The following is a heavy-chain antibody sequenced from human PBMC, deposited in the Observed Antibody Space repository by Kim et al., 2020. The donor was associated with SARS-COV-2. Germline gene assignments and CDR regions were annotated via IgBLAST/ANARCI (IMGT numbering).Heavy chain of an antibody. J-gene: IGHJ4*02. V-gene: IGHV3-33*01. CDR3: AREEEHSSVCLGDS. D-gene: IGHD6-19*01. Sequence: GGSLRLSCAASGFTFSSDAVHWVRQAPGKGLEWVSLICCDESNKYYGDSVKGRVTISRDNSKNIVYLQMNSLRAEDTAVYYCAREEEHSSVCLGDSGGEGTLVTVSS. CDR1: GFTFSSDA. CDR2: ICCDESNK.